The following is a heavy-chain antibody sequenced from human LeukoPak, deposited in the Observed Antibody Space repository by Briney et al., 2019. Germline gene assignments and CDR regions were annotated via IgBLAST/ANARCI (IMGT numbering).Heavy chain of an antibody. J-gene: IGHJ4*02. CDR3: ARLRRYSSRYFVC. V-gene: IGHV4-31*03. CDR1: GGSISSGGYY. Sequence: SETLSLSCTVSGGSISSGGYYWGWVRQHPGKGLEWLGYIYFSGSTYYNPSLKSRVTISVDTSKNQFSLKLISVTAADTAVYYGARLRRYSSRYFVCWGQGALVTVCS. D-gene: IGHD6-13*01. CDR2: IYFSGST.